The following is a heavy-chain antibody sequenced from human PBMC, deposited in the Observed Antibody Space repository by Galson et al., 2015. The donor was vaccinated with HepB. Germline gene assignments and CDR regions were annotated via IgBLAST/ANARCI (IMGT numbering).Heavy chain of an antibody. D-gene: IGHD3-22*01. Sequence: SVKVSCKASGYTFTSYAMHWVRQAPGQRLEWMGWINAGNGNTKYSQKFQGRVTITRDTSASTAYMELSSLRSEDTAVYYCARDLLITYYYDSSGYGFWGQGTLVTVSS. CDR1: GYTFTSYA. J-gene: IGHJ4*02. CDR3: ARDLLITYYYDSSGYGF. CDR2: INAGNGNT. V-gene: IGHV1-3*01.